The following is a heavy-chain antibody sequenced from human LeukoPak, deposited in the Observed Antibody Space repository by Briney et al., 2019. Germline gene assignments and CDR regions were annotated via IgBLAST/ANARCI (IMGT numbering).Heavy chain of an antibody. Sequence: GGSLRLSCAASGFTFSGYWMHWVRQAPGKGLVWVSRINSDGYSITYADSVKGRFTISRDNSKNTLYLQMTSLRADDTAVYYCARDRVLHYFDYWGQGALVTVSP. CDR3: ARDRVLHYFDY. V-gene: IGHV3-74*03. CDR1: GFTFSGYW. J-gene: IGHJ4*02. D-gene: IGHD3-16*01. CDR2: INSDGYSI.